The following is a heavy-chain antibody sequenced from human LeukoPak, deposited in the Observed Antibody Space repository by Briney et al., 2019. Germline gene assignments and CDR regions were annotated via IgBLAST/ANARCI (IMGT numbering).Heavy chain of an antibody. CDR3: AIPTCSGSGYCSTSDPFHT. J-gene: IGHJ3*02. Sequence: QTGGSLRLSCAASGFTFDNYGIGWVRQAPGKGLEWVSGISGSGGRTYYADSVKGRFTISRDNSKNTLFLQLNSLGVEDTATHYCAIPTCSGSGYCSTSDPFHTWGQGTMVTVSS. D-gene: IGHD2-2*03. V-gene: IGHV3-23*01. CDR2: ISGSGGRT. CDR1: GFTFDNYG.